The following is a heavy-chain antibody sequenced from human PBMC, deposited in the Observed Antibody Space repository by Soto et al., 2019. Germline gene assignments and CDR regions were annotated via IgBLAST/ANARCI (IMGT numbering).Heavy chain of an antibody. CDR3: VWETYGDYVGYFDP. Sequence: SETLSLTCTVSGGSISRSNYYWGWIRQPPGKGLEWIGNIYYSGSTYYNPSLKSRVIISVDRSKNQFSLKVRSVTAADTAVYYCVWETYGDYVGYFDPCGQGILVTVAS. J-gene: IGHJ5*02. D-gene: IGHD4-17*01. CDR2: IYYSGST. CDR1: GGSISRSNYY. V-gene: IGHV4-39*07.